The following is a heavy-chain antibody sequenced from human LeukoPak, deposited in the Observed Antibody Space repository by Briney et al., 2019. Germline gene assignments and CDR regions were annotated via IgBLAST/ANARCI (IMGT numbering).Heavy chain of an antibody. CDR1: GFTFSRYG. J-gene: IGHJ4*02. CDR3: ARDAGALDY. Sequence: GGSLRLSCAASGFTFSRYGMHWVRQAPGKGLEWVAFIRYDESTKYYADSVKGRFTVSRDNSKNTLYLQMNSLTADDTAVYYCARDAGALDYWGQGTLVTVSS. D-gene: IGHD3-10*01. V-gene: IGHV3-30*02. CDR2: IRYDESTK.